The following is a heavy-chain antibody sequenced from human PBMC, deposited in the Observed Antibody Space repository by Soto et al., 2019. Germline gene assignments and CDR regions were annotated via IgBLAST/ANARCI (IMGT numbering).Heavy chain of an antibody. V-gene: IGHV5-51*01. D-gene: IGHD6-6*01. CDR1: EYNFSTYW. J-gene: IGHJ6*02. CDR3: ARDHGEQLADLYYYYGMDV. Sequence: PGESLKISCKGSEYNFSTYWIAWVRQMPGKGLEWMGIIYPGDSDTRYSPSFQGQVTISADKSISTAHLQWSSLKASDTAVYYCARDHGEQLADLYYYYGMDVWGQGTTVTVSS. CDR2: IYPGDSDT.